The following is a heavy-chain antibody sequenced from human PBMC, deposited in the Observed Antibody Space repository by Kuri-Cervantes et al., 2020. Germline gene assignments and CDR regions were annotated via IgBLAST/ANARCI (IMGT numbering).Heavy chain of an antibody. V-gene: IGHV3-7*03. Sequence: GGSLRLSCAASGFTFSSYWMSWVRQAPGKGLEWVANIKQDGSEKYYVDSVKGRFTISRDNAKNSLYLQMNSLRAEDTAVYYCAREPLYDYIWGSYRYFDYWGQGTLVTVSS. D-gene: IGHD3-16*02. CDR3: AREPLYDYIWGSYRYFDY. CDR2: IKQDGSEK. J-gene: IGHJ4*02. CDR1: GFTFSSYW.